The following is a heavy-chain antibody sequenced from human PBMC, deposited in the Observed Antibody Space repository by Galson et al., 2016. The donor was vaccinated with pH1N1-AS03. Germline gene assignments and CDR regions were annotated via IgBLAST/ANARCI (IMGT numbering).Heavy chain of an antibody. CDR3: ARVRYSGFYF. CDR1: GDSVSSYIDA. Sequence: CAISGDSVSSYIDAWNWIRHSPSRGLEWLGRTYWRSKWYIDYALSLKSRITINTDTSNNQISLLLTSVIPDDTAVYYCARVRYSGFYFWGQGAKVTVTS. CDR2: TYWRSKWYI. D-gene: IGHD2-15*01. J-gene: IGHJ3*01. V-gene: IGHV6-1*01.